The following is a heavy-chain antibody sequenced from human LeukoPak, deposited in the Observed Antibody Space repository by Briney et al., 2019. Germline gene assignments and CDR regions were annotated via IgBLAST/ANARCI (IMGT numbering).Heavy chain of an antibody. D-gene: IGHD1-14*01. CDR2: INHSGST. CDR1: GGSFSGYY. J-gene: IGHJ6*02. Sequence: SETLSLTCAVYGGSFSGYYWSWIRQPPGKGLEWIGEINHSGSTNYNPSLKSRVTISVDTSKNQFSLKLSSVTAADTAVYYCARAEKVERATLTFSWVRPERRYYSGLDVWGQGSAVIVSS. CDR3: ARAEKVERATLTFSWVRPERRYYSGLDV. V-gene: IGHV4-34*01.